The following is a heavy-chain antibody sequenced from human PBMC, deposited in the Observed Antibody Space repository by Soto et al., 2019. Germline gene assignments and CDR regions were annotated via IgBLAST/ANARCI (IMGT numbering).Heavy chain of an antibody. V-gene: IGHV4-59*12. CDR2: IYYSGST. CDR1: GGTISSYY. J-gene: IGHJ4*02. CDR3: ARGFDCGQFYAFES. Sequence: SETLCVTWTVSGGTISSYYWSWIRQTPGKGLEWIGYIYYSGSTNYNPSLKTRVTISPDTSKNQFSLNLSSVTAADTAVYYCARGFDCGQFYAFESWGQGTQVTVSS. D-gene: IGHD2-21*01.